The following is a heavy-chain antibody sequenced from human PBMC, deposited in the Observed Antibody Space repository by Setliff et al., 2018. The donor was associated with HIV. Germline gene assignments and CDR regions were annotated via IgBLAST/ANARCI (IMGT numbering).Heavy chain of an antibody. D-gene: IGHD3-3*01. CDR1: GGPIRSGGYY. CDR2: MSYSERA. J-gene: IGHJ4*02. Sequence: SETLSLTCSISGGPIRSGGYYWTRIRQHPRKGLECLGYMSYSERAYYKPSLSSRLMLSVDASKTQFSLKLTSVPAADTAVYYCARGVPPDYWGQGTQVTVSS. CDR3: ARGVPPDY. V-gene: IGHV4-31*03.